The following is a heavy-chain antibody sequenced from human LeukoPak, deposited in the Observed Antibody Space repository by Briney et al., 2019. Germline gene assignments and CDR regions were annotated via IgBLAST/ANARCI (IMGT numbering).Heavy chain of an antibody. V-gene: IGHV3-53*01. J-gene: IGHJ4*02. CDR3: AAVVTATFFDY. CDR2: IYSGGST. Sequence: GGSLRLSCAASGFTFSSNYMSWVRQAPGKGLEWVSVIYSGGSTYYSDSVKGRFTISRDNSKNTLYLQKNSLRAEDTAVYYCAAVVTATFFDYWGQGTLVTVSS. CDR1: GFTFSSNY. D-gene: IGHD2-21*02.